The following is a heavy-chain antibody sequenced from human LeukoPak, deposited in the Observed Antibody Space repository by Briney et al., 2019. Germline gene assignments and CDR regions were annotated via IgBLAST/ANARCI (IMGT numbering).Heavy chain of an antibody. CDR3: ARGIAAAGNGDAFDI. CDR2: IYSGGST. Sequence: GGSLRLSCAASGFTFSSYAMSWVRQAPGKGLEWVSVIYSGGSTYYADSVKGRFTISRDNSKNTLYLQMNSLRAEDTAVYYCARGIAAAGNGDAFDIWGQGTMVTVSS. CDR1: GFTFSSYA. V-gene: IGHV3-66*01. D-gene: IGHD6-13*01. J-gene: IGHJ3*02.